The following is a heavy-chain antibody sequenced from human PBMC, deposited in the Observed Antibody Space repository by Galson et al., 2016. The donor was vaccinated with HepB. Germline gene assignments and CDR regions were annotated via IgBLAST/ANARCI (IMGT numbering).Heavy chain of an antibody. J-gene: IGHJ4*02. CDR2: ILPVFGTT. CDR3: ARKPHPSNSGSLH. CDR1: EVTVTSYH. Sequence: SVKVSCKASEVTVTSYHISWVRQAPGQGLEWVGRILPVFGTTYYAQKFQGRVTITADKFTGTAYMELNSLTSEDTAVYYCARKPHPSNSGSLHRGQGTLGTVSS. V-gene: IGHV1-69*06. D-gene: IGHD1-26*01.